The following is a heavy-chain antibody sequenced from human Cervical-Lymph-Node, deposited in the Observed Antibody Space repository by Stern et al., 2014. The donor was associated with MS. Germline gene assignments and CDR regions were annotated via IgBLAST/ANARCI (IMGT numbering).Heavy chain of an antibody. V-gene: IGHV3-30-3*01. Sequence: QVQLVESGGGVVQPGRSLRLSCAASGFTFSTYAMHWVRQAPGQGLEWVAVISYDGSNKNYADYVKGRFTISRDNSKNTLYLQMNSLRAEYTVLYYCARAPGGVAYCGADCYLGDYWGQGTLVTVSS. D-gene: IGHD2-21*02. CDR1: GFTFSTYA. CDR2: ISYDGSNK. J-gene: IGHJ4*02. CDR3: ARAPGGVAYCGADCYLGDY.